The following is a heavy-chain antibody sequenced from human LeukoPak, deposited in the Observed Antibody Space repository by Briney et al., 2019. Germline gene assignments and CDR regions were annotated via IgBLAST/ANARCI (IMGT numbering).Heavy chain of an antibody. Sequence: GGTLRLSCAASGFTFNSYAMSWVRQAPGKGLEWVSAISGSGGSTYYADSVEGRFTISRDNSKNTLYLQMNSLRAEDTAVYYCAKLSGSGVATLIVVLPYYFDYWGQGTLVTVSS. CDR1: GFTFNSYA. CDR2: ISGSGGST. J-gene: IGHJ4*02. D-gene: IGHD3-22*01. CDR3: AKLSGSGVATLIVVLPYYFDY. V-gene: IGHV3-23*01.